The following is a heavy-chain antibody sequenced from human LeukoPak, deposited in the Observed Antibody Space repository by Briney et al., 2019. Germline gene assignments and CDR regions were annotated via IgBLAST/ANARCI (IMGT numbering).Heavy chain of an antibody. CDR1: GFTFTIYA. D-gene: IGHD5-18*01. Sequence: QPGGSLRPSCAASGFTFTIYAMSWVRQAPGKGLEWVSVISGSGGRTYYADSVKGRFTISRDNSQNTLYLQMNSLRAEDTAVYYCAKGPHTASSYNWFDPWGRGTLVTVSS. V-gene: IGHV3-23*01. J-gene: IGHJ5*02. CDR3: AKGPHTASSYNWFDP. CDR2: ISGSGGRT.